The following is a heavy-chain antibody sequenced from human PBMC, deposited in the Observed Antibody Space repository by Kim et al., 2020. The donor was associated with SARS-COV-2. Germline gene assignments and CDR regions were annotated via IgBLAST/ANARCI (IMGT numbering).Heavy chain of an antibody. V-gene: IGHV3-30*18. Sequence: GGSLRLSCAASGFTFSSYCMHWVRQAPGKGLEWVAVISYDGSTTYYADSVKGRFTISRDNSKNTLYLQMNSLRAEDTAVYYCAKALAAAGTLSGNFDYWGPGELVTVSP. CDR1: GFTFSSYC. J-gene: IGHJ4*02. CDR2: ISYDGSTT. CDR3: AKALAAAGTLSGNFDY. D-gene: IGHD6-13*01.